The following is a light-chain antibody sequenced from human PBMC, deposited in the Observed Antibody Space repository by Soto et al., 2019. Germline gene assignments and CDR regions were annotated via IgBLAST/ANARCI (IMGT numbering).Light chain of an antibody. Sequence: DIQMTQSPSSLSASVGDRVTITCRASQSISSYLNWYQQKPGKAPKLLIYAAFSLQSGLPSRFSGSGSGTDFTLTISSLQPDDFATYYCQQRYSTPPKPFGQGTKVEIK. V-gene: IGKV1-39*01. CDR2: AAF. CDR1: QSISSY. CDR3: QQRYSTPPKP. J-gene: IGKJ1*01.